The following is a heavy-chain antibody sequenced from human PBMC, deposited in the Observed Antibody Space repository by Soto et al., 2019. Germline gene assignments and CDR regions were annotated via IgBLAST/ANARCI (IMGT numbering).Heavy chain of an antibody. CDR1: GGSISSSSYY. V-gene: IGHV4-39*01. J-gene: IGHJ4*02. CDR3: AHRHNGDYAYFDY. Sequence: PSETLSLTCTVSGGSISSSSYYWGWIRQPPGKGLEWIGSIYYSGSTYYNPSLKSRVTISVDTSKNQFSLKLSSVTAADTAVYYCAHRHNGDYAYFDYWGQGTLVTVSS. D-gene: IGHD4-17*01. CDR2: IYYSGST.